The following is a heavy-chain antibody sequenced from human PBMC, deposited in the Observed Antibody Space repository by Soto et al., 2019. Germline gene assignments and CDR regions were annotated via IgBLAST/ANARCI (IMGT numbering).Heavy chain of an antibody. CDR1: SGSISSSNW. CDR2: IYHSGST. D-gene: IGHD6-13*01. CDR3: ARRGGSAAGTEFGY. V-gene: IGHV4-4*02. Sequence: QVQLQESGPGLVKPSGTLSLTCAVSSGSISSSNWWCWVRQPPGKGLEWIGEIYHSGSTNYNPSLKSRVTISVDKSKHQFSLKLSSVTAADTAVYYCARRGGSAAGTEFGYWGQGTLVTVSS. J-gene: IGHJ4*02.